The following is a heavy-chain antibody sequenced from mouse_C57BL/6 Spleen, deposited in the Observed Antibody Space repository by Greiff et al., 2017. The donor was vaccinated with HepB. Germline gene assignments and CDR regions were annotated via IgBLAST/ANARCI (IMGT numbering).Heavy chain of an antibody. Sequence: EVKLVESGGGLVKPGGSLKLSCAASGFTFSSYAMSWVRQTPEKRLEWVATISDGGSYTYYPDNVKGRFTISRDNAKNNLYLQMSHLKSEDTAMYDCARGSNPAWCAYWGQGTLVTVSA. CDR3: ARGSNPAWCAY. D-gene: IGHD2-5*01. CDR2: ISDGGSYT. J-gene: IGHJ3*01. V-gene: IGHV5-4*03. CDR1: GFTFSSYA.